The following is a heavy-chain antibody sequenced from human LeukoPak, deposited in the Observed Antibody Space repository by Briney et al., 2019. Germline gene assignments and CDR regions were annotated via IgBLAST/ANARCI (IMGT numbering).Heavy chain of an antibody. CDR3: ARDLKTSGWYGDFDY. Sequence: PGGSLRLSCAASGLTVSSNYMSWVRQAPGKGLEWVSAIFSGGSTFYADSVTGRFTISRDNSKNTVYLEMNSLRAEDTAVYYCARDLKTSGWYGDFDYWGQGTLVTVSS. V-gene: IGHV3-53*01. D-gene: IGHD6-19*01. CDR2: IFSGGST. CDR1: GLTVSSNY. J-gene: IGHJ4*02.